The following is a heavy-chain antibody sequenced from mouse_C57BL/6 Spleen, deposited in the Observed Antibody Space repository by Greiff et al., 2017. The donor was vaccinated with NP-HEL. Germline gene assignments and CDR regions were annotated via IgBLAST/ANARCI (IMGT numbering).Heavy chain of an antibody. CDR3: ARGNYGSSYDWYFDG. CDR1: GYTFTSYG. V-gene: IGHV1-81*01. D-gene: IGHD1-1*01. CDR2: IYPRSGNT. J-gene: IGHJ1*03. Sequence: VQLQQSGAELARPGASVKLSCKASGYTFTSYGISWVKQRTGQGLEWIGEIYPRSGNTYYNEKFKGKATLTADKSSSTAYMELRSLTSEDSAVYFCARGNYGSSYDWYFDGWGTGTTVTVSS.